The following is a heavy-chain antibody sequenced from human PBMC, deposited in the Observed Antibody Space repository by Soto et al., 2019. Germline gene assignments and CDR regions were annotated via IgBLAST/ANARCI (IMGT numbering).Heavy chain of an antibody. Sequence: SVILSLTCAVAGGSLCIHYWSWIRQPPGKGLEWIGYVFYTGRANYNASLKSRVSISLDTSRNQFSLKVNSVSAADTAVYYCARDRSNSPDFFDSWGQGTLVTVSS. D-gene: IGHD1-1*01. CDR1: GGSLCIHY. CDR2: VFYTGRA. V-gene: IGHV4-59*11. J-gene: IGHJ4*02. CDR3: ARDRSNSPDFFDS.